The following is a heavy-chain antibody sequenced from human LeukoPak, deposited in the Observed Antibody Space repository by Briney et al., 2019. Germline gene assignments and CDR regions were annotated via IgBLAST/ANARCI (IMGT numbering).Heavy chain of an antibody. CDR2: IKQDGSEE. J-gene: IGHJ4*02. Sequence: GGSLRLSCAASGFIFRNYGMSWVRQAPGKGLEWVANIKQDGSEEYYVDSVKGRFTISRDNANNSLYLQMNSLRAEDTAVYYCARDRTPYVWGQGTLVTVSS. CDR3: ARDRTPYV. CDR1: GFIFRNYG. D-gene: IGHD1/OR15-1a*01. V-gene: IGHV3-7*01.